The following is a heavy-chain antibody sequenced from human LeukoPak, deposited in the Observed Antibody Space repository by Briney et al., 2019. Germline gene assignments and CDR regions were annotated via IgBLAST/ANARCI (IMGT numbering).Heavy chain of an antibody. CDR2: IYYSGST. CDR3: ANGANCSGGSCYPAGAFDI. V-gene: IGHV4-59*08. Sequence: PSETLSLTCTVSSGSISSYYWSWIRQPPGKGLEWIGYIYYSGSTYYNPSLKSRVTISVDTSKNQFSLKLSSVTAADTAVYYCANGANCSGGSCYPAGAFDIWGQGTMVTVSS. D-gene: IGHD2-15*01. CDR1: SGSISSYY. J-gene: IGHJ3*02.